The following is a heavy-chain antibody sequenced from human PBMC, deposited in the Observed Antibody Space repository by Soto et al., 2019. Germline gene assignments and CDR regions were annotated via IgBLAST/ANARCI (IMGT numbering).Heavy chain of an antibody. J-gene: IGHJ4*02. CDR2: ISWNSGSI. CDR3: AKGGESGYSYGRREFDY. D-gene: IGHD5-18*01. Sequence: EVQLVESGGGLVQPGRSLRLSCAASGFTFDDYAMHWARQAPGKGLEWVSGISWNSGSIGYADSVKGRFTISRDNAKNSLYLQMNRLRAEATALYYCAKGGESGYSYGRREFDYCGQGTLVTVSS. CDR1: GFTFDDYA. V-gene: IGHV3-9*01.